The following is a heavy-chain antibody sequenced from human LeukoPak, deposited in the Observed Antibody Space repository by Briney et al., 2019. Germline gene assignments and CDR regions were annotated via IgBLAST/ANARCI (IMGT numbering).Heavy chain of an antibody. CDR1: GFTFSSNG. CDR2: IKQDGSEK. Sequence: GGSLRLSCAASGFTFSSNGMSWVRQAPGKGLEGVANIKQDGSEKNYVDSVKGRFTISRDNAKNSLYLQMNSLRAEDTAVYYCARDGPMGGDGGQGTLVTVSS. CDR3: ARDGPMGGD. D-gene: IGHD3-10*01. V-gene: IGHV3-7*04. J-gene: IGHJ4*02.